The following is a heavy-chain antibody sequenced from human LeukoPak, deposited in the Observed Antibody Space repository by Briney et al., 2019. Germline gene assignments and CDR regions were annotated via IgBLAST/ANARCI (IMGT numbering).Heavy chain of an antibody. V-gene: IGHV3-74*01. D-gene: IGHD1-7*01. Sequence: GGSLRLSCAASGFTFSSYWIYWVRQVPGMGPVWVSGISPDGSNTRYADSVKGRFTISRDNAKNTLYLQMNSLRAEDTAVYYCATYNWDFVSDYWGQGTLVTVSS. J-gene: IGHJ4*02. CDR2: ISPDGSNT. CDR3: ATYNWDFVSDY. CDR1: GFTFSSYW.